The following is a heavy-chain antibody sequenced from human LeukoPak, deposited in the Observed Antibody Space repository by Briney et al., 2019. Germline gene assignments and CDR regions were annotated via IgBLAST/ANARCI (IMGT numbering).Heavy chain of an antibody. D-gene: IGHD3-22*01. CDR3: ARDYFGGSGYSQDY. Sequence: ASVKVSCKASGYTFTSYYMHWVRQAPGQGLEWMGIINPSGGSTSYAQKFQGRVTMTRDTSISTAYMELSRLRSDDTAVYYCARDYFGGSGYSQDYWGQGTLVTVSS. J-gene: IGHJ4*02. CDR1: GYTFTSYY. V-gene: IGHV1-46*01. CDR2: INPSGGST.